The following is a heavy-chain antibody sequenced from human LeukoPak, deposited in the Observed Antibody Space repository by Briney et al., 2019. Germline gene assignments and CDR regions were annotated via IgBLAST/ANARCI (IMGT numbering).Heavy chain of an antibody. D-gene: IGHD3-10*01. Sequence: SETLSLTCTVSGGSVTDYYWSWIRQSPGKGLEWIGYIYYTGTSYNPSLKSRVTISADTSKNQFSLKLTSVTAADTAVYYCVKGEGRDGLDIWGQGTMVTVAS. CDR2: IYYTGT. CDR1: GGSVTDYY. J-gene: IGHJ3*02. V-gene: IGHV4-59*02. CDR3: VKGEGRDGLDI.